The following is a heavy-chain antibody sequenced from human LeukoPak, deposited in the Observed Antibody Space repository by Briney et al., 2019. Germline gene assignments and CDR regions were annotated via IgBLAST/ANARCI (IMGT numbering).Heavy chain of an antibody. CDR3: AKSPFDY. V-gene: IGHV3-30*18. CDR2: ISYDGSNK. Sequence: GGSLRLSCAASGFTFSTYAMHWVRQAPGKGLEWVAVISYDGSNKYYADSVKGRFTISRDNSKNTLYLQMNSLRAEDTAVYYCAKSPFDYWGQGTLVTVSS. CDR1: GFTFSTYA. J-gene: IGHJ4*02.